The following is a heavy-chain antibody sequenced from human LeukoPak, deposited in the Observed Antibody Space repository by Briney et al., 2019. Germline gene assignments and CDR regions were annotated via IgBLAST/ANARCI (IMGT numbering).Heavy chain of an antibody. J-gene: IGHJ4*02. CDR1: GFIFSTFG. D-gene: IGHD3-22*01. CDR2: IQSDGSYK. CDR3: AKDVITS. V-gene: IGHV3-30*02. Sequence: GGSLRLSCAASGFIFSTFGMHWVRQAPGKGLEWVAAIQSDGSYKYFADSVKGRFTISRDQSKSTMYLQMNSLRAEDTAVYYCAKDVITSWGQGTLVTVSS.